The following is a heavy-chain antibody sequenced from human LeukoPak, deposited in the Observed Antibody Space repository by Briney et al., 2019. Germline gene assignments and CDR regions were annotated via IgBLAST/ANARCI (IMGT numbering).Heavy chain of an antibody. Sequence: SETLSLTCTVSGGSISSSSYYWGWIRQPPGKGLEWIGSIYYSGSTYYNPSLKSRVTMSVDTSKNQFSLKLSSVPAADTAVFHCARDTVTRKYGSGSIYWFDPWGQGTLVTVSS. D-gene: IGHD3-10*01. CDR2: IYYSGST. CDR3: ARDTVTRKYGSGSIYWFDP. J-gene: IGHJ5*02. CDR1: GGSISSSSYY. V-gene: IGHV4-39*07.